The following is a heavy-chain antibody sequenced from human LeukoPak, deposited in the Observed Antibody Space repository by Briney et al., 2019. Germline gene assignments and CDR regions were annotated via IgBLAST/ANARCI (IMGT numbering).Heavy chain of an antibody. Sequence: PGGSLRLSCSASGFTFSSYAMHWVRQAPGKGLKYVSAINSNGGTTYYSDSVKGRFTISRDNSKNTLYLQMNSLRAEDTAVYYCARDIRWGDEVPFGYWGQGTLVTVSS. J-gene: IGHJ4*02. CDR1: GFTFSSYA. D-gene: IGHD4-23*01. V-gene: IGHV3-64*04. CDR2: INSNGGTT. CDR3: ARDIRWGDEVPFGY.